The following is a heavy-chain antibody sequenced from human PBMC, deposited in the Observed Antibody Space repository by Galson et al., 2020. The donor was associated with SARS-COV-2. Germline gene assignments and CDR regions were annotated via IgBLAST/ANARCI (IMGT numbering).Heavy chain of an antibody. CDR2: IYHSGST. J-gene: IGHJ5*02. CDR3: ARDVARIAARPTGRFDP. Sequence: SETLSLTCAVSGGSISSSNWWSWVRQPPGKGLEWIGEIYHSGSTNYNPSLKSRVTISVDKSKNQFSLKLSSVTAADTAVYYCARDVARIAARPTGRFDPWGQGTLVTVSS. D-gene: IGHD6-6*01. V-gene: IGHV4-4*02. CDR1: GGSISSSNW.